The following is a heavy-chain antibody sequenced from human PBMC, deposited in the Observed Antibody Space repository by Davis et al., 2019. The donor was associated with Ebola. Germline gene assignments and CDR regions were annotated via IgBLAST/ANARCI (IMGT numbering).Heavy chain of an antibody. D-gene: IGHD6-19*01. J-gene: IGHJ6*04. CDR3: ARDAGGWKWDYYGMDV. CDR1: GFTFSSYS. Sequence: PGGSLRLSCAASGFTFSSYSMNWVRQAPGKGLEWVSSISSSSSYIYYADSVKGRFTISRDNAKNSLYLQMNSLRDEDTAVYYCARDAGGWKWDYYGMDVWGKGTTVTVSS. CDR2: ISSSSSYI. V-gene: IGHV3-21*01.